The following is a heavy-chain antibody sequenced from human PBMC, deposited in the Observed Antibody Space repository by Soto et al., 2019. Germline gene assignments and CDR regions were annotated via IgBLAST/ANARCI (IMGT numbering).Heavy chain of an antibody. Sequence: SVTVSCKHPGGTFSSYAISWVRQAPGQGLESMRGIIPIFGTANYAQKFQGRVTITADKSTSTAYMELSSLRSEDTAVYYCARAHKSGYSGMDVWGQGTTVTVSS. CDR2: IIPIFGTA. CDR1: GGTFSSYA. V-gene: IGHV1-69*06. J-gene: IGHJ6*02. CDR3: ARAHKSGYSGMDV.